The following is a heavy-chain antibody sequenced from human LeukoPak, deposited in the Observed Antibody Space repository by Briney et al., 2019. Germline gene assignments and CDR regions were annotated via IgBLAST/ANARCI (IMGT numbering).Heavy chain of an antibody. V-gene: IGHV4-59*01. D-gene: IGHD5-24*01. CDR3: ARKDGDG. CDR2: IYNSGST. CDR1: GGSISSYY. Sequence: SETLSLTCTVSGGSISSYYWSWIRQPPGEGLEWIGHIYNSGSTNYNPSLRGRVTISLDTSKNQVSLKLSSVTAADTAMYYCARKDGDGWGQGTLVTVSS. J-gene: IGHJ4*02.